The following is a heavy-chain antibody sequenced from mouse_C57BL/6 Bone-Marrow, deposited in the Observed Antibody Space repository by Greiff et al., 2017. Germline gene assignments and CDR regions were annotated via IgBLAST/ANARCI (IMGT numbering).Heavy chain of an antibody. V-gene: IGHV5-16*01. CDR2: INYDGSST. D-gene: IGHD1-1*01. J-gene: IGHJ4*01. CDR3: ARDRYYYGSSLWAMDY. Sequence: EVHLVESEGGLVQPGSSMKLSCTASGFTFSDYYMAWVRQVPEKGLEWVANINYDGSSTYYLDSLKSRFIISRDNAKNILYLQMSSLKSEDTATYYCARDRYYYGSSLWAMDYWGQGTSVTVSS. CDR1: GFTFSDYY.